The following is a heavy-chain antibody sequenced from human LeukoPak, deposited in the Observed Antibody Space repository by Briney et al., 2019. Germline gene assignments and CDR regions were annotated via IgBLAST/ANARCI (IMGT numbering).Heavy chain of an antibody. Sequence: SVKVSCKASGGTFSSYAISWVRQAPGQGLEWMGRIIPIFGTANYAQKFQGRVTITADESTSTAYMELSSLKSEDTAVYYCARARGSYRRTFDYWGQGTLVTVSS. CDR2: IIPIFGTA. V-gene: IGHV1-69*15. CDR1: GGTFSSYA. D-gene: IGHD1-26*01. CDR3: ARARGSYRRTFDY. J-gene: IGHJ4*02.